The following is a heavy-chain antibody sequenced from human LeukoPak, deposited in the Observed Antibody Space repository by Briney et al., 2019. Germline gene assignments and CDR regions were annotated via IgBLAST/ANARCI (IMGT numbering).Heavy chain of an antibody. CDR1: GDSVSADSAT. V-gene: IGHV6-1*01. CDR3: ARANHRAFDI. J-gene: IGHJ3*02. CDR2: TYYRSNRSKWSS. Sequence: SQTLSLTFALSGDSVSADSATWNWIRQSPWRGLEWLGRTYYRSNRSKWSSDYALSVESRITISPDTSKNEFSLQLNSVTPEDTAVYYCARANHRAFDIWGQGTMVTVSS.